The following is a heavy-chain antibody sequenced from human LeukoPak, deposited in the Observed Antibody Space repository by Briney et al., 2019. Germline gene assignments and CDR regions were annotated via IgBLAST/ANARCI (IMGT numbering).Heavy chain of an antibody. V-gene: IGHV4-39*01. CDR2: IYYSGST. CDR1: GGSISSSSYY. CDR3: ARRKNFYRGDDAFDI. J-gene: IGHJ3*02. Sequence: SETLSLTCTVSGGSISSSSYYWGWIRQPPGKGLEWIGSIYYSGSTYYNPSLKSRVTISVDTSKNQFSLKLSSVTAADTAVYYCARRKNFYRGDDAFDIWGQGTMVTVSS. D-gene: IGHD3-10*01.